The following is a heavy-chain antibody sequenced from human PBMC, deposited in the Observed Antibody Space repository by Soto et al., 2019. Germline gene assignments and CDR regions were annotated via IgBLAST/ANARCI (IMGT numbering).Heavy chain of an antibody. J-gene: IGHJ3*01. D-gene: IGHD4-17*01. Sequence: GSGPTLENPTQTLTLTCSLSGISLSTSGVGLGWIRQTPGKALEWLALIYWNDDKHYTPSLKSRLTITKDTSKNQAVLTMTNMDPVDTVTYYCLRGLATLPVFVFAVWGQGTFVIVSS. V-gene: IGHV2-5*01. CDR2: IYWNDDK. CDR1: GISLSTSGVG. CDR3: LRGLATLPVFVFAV.